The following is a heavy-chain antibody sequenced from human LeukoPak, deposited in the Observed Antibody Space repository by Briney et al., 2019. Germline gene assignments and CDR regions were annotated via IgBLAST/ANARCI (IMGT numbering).Heavy chain of an antibody. D-gene: IGHD3-3*01. CDR2: IIPIFGIA. J-gene: IGHJ4*02. CDR1: GGTFSSYA. CDR3: ARYQGYYDFWSGRRYFDY. Sequence: SVKVSCKASGGTFSSYAISWVRQAPGQGLEWMGRIIPIFGIANYAQKFQGRVTITADKSTSTAYMELSSLRSEDTAVYYCARYQGYYDFWSGRRYFDYWGQGTLVTVSS. V-gene: IGHV1-69*04.